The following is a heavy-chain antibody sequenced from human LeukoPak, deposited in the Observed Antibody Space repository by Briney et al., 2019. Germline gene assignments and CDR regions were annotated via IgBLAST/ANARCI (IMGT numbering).Heavy chain of an antibody. CDR3: AKSIRYCSGGSCYREGWYYYYGMDV. D-gene: IGHD2-15*01. CDR2: IYYSGNP. Sequence: SETLSLTCTVSGGSISSGGYYWSWIRQHPGKGLEWIGYIYYSGNPYYNPSLKSRVTISVDTSKNQFSLKLSSVTAADTAVYYCAKSIRYCSGGSCYREGWYYYYGMDVWGQGTTVTVSS. CDR1: GGSISSGGYY. J-gene: IGHJ6*02. V-gene: IGHV4-31*03.